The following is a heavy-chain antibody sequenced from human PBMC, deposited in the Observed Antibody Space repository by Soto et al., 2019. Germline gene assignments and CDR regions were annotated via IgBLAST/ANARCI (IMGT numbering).Heavy chain of an antibody. J-gene: IGHJ5*02. CDR1: GFSLSTSGMR. CDR3: AKTGTDGSWFDP. D-gene: IGHD1-1*01. CDR2: IDWDDDK. Sequence: ESGPYAGEPTQTLTLTCTFSGFSLSTSGMRVSWIRQPPGKALQWLARIDWDDDKFYTTSLRTRLTISKDTSKNQVVRTMTNMDPVDTATYYCAKTGTDGSWFDPWGQGTLVTVSS. V-gene: IGHV2-70*04.